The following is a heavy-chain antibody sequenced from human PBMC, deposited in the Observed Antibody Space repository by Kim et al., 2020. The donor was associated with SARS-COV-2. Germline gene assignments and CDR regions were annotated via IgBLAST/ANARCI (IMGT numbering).Heavy chain of an antibody. CDR3: VKGVNCSSTSCYDLDY. Sequence: VKGRFTISRDNSKNTLYLQMSSLRAEDTAVYYCVKGVNCSSTSCYDLDYWGQGTLVTVSS. J-gene: IGHJ4*02. D-gene: IGHD2-2*01. V-gene: IGHV3-64D*06.